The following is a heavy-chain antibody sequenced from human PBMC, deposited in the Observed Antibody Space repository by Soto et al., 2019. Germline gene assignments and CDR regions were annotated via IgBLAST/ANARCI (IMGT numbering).Heavy chain of an antibody. D-gene: IGHD3-3*01. CDR2: IDPATGAA. CDR1: GYPVTAYY. J-gene: IGHJ3*01. V-gene: IGHV1-2*02. CDR3: ARGEGVGVAGSAAFDL. Sequence: QLHLVQSGAVVKKPGASVTVSCSASGYPVTAYYMHWVRQAPGRGLEWMGGIDPATGAAKYTQTFRGRVTKHRATSTSTGFRELSGLASGDTDVVYRARGEGVGVAGSAAFDLWGQGTLVTVSS.